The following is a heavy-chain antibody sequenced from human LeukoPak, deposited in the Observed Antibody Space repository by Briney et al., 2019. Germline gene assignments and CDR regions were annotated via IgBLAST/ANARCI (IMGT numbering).Heavy chain of an antibody. J-gene: IGHJ4*02. D-gene: IGHD3-22*01. V-gene: IGHV3-23*01. CDR2: ISGSGGST. CDR1: GFTFSTYW. CDR3: AKDHRMAYYYDSSGYYSDY. Sequence: GGSLRLSCAASGFTFSTYWMNWFRQAPGKGLEWVSAISGSGGSTYYADSVKGRFTISRDNSKNTLYLQMNSLRAEDTAVYYCAKDHRMAYYYDSSGYYSDYWGQGTLVTVSS.